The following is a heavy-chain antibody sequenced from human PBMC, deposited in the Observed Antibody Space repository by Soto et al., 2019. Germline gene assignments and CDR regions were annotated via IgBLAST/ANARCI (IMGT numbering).Heavy chain of an antibody. CDR2: ISHDGSNK. J-gene: IGHJ6*02. CDR3: ARVQGNYFDSRGYFYPGHFHGLDV. D-gene: IGHD3-22*01. CDR1: GFTFSGHA. Sequence: QVQLVESGGGVVQPGRSLGLSCAASGFTFSGHAFHWVRQAPGKGLQWVSLISHDGSNKRYADSVKGRFTISRDNSDNTVFLQLSSLRKEDTATYYCARVQGNYFDSRGYFYPGHFHGLDVWGRGTTV. V-gene: IGHV3-30*04.